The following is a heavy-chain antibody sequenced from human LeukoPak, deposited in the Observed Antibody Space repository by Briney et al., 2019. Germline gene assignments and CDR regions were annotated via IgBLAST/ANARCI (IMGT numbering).Heavy chain of an antibody. D-gene: IGHD3-22*01. CDR1: GGSISSGDYY. V-gene: IGHV4-30-4*01. CDR2: IYYSGST. Sequence: SETLSLTCTVSGGSISSGDYYWSWIRQPPGKGLGWIGYIYYSGSTYYNPSLKSRVTISVDTSKNQFSLKLSSVTAADTAVYYCARDDSSGQFDYWGQGTLVTVSS. CDR3: ARDDSSGQFDY. J-gene: IGHJ4*02.